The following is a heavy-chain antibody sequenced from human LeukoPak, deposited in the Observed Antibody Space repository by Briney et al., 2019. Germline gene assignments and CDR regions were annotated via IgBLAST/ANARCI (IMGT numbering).Heavy chain of an antibody. CDR2: INPNSGGT. V-gene: IGHV1-2*02. J-gene: IGHJ4*02. D-gene: IGHD6-13*01. CDR1: GYTFTGYY. Sequence: VASVKVSCKASGYTFTGYYMHWVRQAPGQGLEWMGWINPNSGGTNYAQKFQGRVTMTRDTPISTAYMELSRLRSDDTAVYYCAREHPLNSSSWALGYWGQGTLVTVSS. CDR3: AREHPLNSSSWALGY.